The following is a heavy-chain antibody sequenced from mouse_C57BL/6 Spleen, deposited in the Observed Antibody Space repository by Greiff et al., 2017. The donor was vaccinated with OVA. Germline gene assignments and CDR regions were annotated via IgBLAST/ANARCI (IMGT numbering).Heavy chain of an antibody. CDR3: ARKLGYWYFDV. J-gene: IGHJ1*03. V-gene: IGHV5-17*01. Sequence: EVKLVDSGGGLVKPGGSLKLSCAASGFTFSDYGMHWVRQAPEKGLEWVAYISSGSSTIYYADTVKGRFTISRDNAKNTLFLQMTRLRAEDTAMYYCARKLGYWYFDVWGTGATVTVSS. CDR1: GFTFSDYG. D-gene: IGHD4-1*01. CDR2: ISSGSSTI.